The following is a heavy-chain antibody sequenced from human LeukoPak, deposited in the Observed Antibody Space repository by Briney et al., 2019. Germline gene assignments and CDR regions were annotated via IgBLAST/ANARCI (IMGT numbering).Heavy chain of an antibody. Sequence: SSETLCLTCTVSGGTTNSYYWSWIRRSPGKGLEWIGSISYSGSTNYNPSLKSRVTISVDTSKNQVSLKLSSVTAADTAIYYCAGDLGNSNAWYYWGEGTLVTVSS. V-gene: IGHV4-59*01. CDR3: AGDLGNSNAWYY. D-gene: IGHD6-19*01. J-gene: IGHJ4*02. CDR1: GGTTNSYY. CDR2: ISYSGST.